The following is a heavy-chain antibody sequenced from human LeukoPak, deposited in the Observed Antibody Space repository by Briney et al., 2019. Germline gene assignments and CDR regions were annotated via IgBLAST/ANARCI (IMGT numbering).Heavy chain of an antibody. Sequence: GGSLRLPCAASRGFTFSSNWMYWVRQAPGKGLEWVANINQDGSEKNYVDSVKGRFTISRDNAKNSLYLQMNSLRVEDTAVYYCARDLRARAAFDIWGQGKMVTVSS. CDR3: ARDLRARAAFDI. CDR1: RGFTFSSNW. CDR2: INQDGSEK. V-gene: IGHV3-7*01. J-gene: IGHJ3*02.